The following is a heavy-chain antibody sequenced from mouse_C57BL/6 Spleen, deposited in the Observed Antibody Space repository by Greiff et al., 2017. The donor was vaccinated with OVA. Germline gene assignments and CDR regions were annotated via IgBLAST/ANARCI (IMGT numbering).Heavy chain of an antibody. V-gene: IGHV1-59*01. J-gene: IGHJ4*01. CDR1: GYTFTSYW. CDR2: IDPSDSYT. CDR3: ARDSIYYGSSYEAMDY. D-gene: IGHD1-1*01. Sequence: VKLQQPGAELVRPGTSVKLSCKASGYTFTSYWMHWVKQRPGQGLEWIGVIDPSDSYTNYNQKFKGKATLTVDTSSSTAYMQLSSLTSEDSAVYYCARDSIYYGSSYEAMDYWGQGTSVTVSS.